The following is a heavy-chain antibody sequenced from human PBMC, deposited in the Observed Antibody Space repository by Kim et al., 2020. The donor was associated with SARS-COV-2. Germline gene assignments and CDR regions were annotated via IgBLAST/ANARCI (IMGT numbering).Heavy chain of an antibody. J-gene: IGHJ5*02. V-gene: IGHV1-3*01. CDR1: GYTFTSYA. D-gene: IGHD3-22*01. Sequence: ASVKVSCKASGYTFTSYAMHWVRQAPGQRLEWMGWINAGNGNTKYSQKFQGRVTITRDTSASTAYMELSSLRSEDTAVYYCARVSDSSGYTPHYWFDPWGQESLVTVSS. CDR3: ARVSDSSGYTPHYWFDP. CDR2: INAGNGNT.